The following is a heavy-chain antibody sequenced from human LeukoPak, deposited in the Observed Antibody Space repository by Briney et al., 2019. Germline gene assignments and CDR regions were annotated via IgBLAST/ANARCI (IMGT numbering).Heavy chain of an antibody. V-gene: IGHV3-66*01. CDR2: IYSGGST. D-gene: IGHD5-18*01. CDR3: ARVYSYGYYFDY. CDR1: GFTVSSNY. J-gene: IGHJ4*02. Sequence: GGSLRLSCAASGFTVSSNYMSWVRQAPGKGLGWVSVIYSGGSTYYADSVKGRFTISRDNSKNTLYLQMNSLRAEDTAVYYCARVYSYGYYFDYWGQGTLVTVSS.